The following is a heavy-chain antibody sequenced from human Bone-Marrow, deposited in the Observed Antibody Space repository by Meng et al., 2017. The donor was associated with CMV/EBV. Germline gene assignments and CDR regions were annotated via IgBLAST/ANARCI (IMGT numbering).Heavy chain of an antibody. J-gene: IGHJ6*02. V-gene: IGHV3-11*01. CDR2: ISSSGSTI. CDR1: GFTFSDYY. CDR3: AREYCSSTSCYGMDV. Sequence: GGSLRLSCVASGFTFSDYYMSWIRQAPGKGLEWVSYISSSGSTIYYADSVKGRFTISRDNAKNSLYLQMNSLSAEDTAVYYCAREYCSSTSCYGMDVWGQGTTVTVSS. D-gene: IGHD2-2*01.